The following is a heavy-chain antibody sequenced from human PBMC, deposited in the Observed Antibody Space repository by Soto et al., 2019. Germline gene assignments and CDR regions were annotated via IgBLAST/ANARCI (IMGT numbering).Heavy chain of an antibody. CDR1: GFTFSSYW. D-gene: IGHD3-3*01. J-gene: IGHJ3*02. CDR3: ARDPYYDFWSGYYRVTYPVFDI. CDR2: INSDGSST. V-gene: IGHV3-74*01. Sequence: GGSLRLSCAVSGFTFSSYWMHWVRQAPGKGLVWVSRINSDGSSTSYADSVKGRFTISRDNAKNTLYLQMNSLRAEDTAVYYCARDPYYDFWSGYYRVTYPVFDIWGQGTMVTVAS.